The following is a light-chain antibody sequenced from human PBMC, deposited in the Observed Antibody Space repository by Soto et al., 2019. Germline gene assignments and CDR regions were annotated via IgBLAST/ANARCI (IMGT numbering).Light chain of an antibody. J-gene: IGLJ2*01. CDR3: SSYRETDTVI. CDR1: YSDVGGYNY. V-gene: IGLV2-14*01. CDR2: EVT. Sequence: QSALIQPASVSGSPGQSITISCTGVYSDVGGYNYVSWYQQHPGKVPKLMIFEVTSRPSGGSNRFSGSKSGNTASLTISGLQAEDEADYYCSSYRETDTVIFGGGTKVTVL.